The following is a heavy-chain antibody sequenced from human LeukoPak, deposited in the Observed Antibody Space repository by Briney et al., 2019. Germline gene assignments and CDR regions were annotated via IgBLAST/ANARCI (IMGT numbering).Heavy chain of an antibody. CDR3: AREDVIAAAGVPDY. V-gene: IGHV1-69*04. CDR1: GGTFSSYA. D-gene: IGHD6-13*01. J-gene: IGHJ4*02. Sequence: SVKVSCKASGGTFSSYAISWVRQAPGQGLEWMGRIIPILGIANYAQKFQGRVTITADKSTSTAYMELSSLRSEDTAVYYCAREDVIAAAGVPDYWGQGTLVTVSS. CDR2: IIPILGIA.